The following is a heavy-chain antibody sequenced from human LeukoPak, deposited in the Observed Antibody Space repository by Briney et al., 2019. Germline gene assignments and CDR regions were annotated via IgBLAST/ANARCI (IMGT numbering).Heavy chain of an antibody. D-gene: IGHD6-6*01. V-gene: IGHV1-2*04. CDR1: GYTFTGYY. Sequence: ASVKVYCKASGYTFTGYYMHWVRQAPGQGLEWMGWINPNSGGTNYAQKFQGWVTMTRDTSISTAYMELSRLRSDDTAVYYCARRGSSSSPYYYGMDVWGQGTTVTVSS. CDR3: ARRGSSSSPYYYGMDV. J-gene: IGHJ6*02. CDR2: INPNSGGT.